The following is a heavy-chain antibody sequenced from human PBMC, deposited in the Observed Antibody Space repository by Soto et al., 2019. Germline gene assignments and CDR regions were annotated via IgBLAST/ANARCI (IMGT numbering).Heavy chain of an antibody. Sequence: GGSLRLSCAASGFTFSSYGMHWVRQAPGKGLEWVAVIWYDGSNKYYADSVKGRFTISRDNSKNTLYLQMNSLRAEDTAVYYCARSPGTTEYYYYGMDVWGQGTTVTVSS. V-gene: IGHV3-33*01. CDR1: GFTFSSYG. CDR2: IWYDGSNK. J-gene: IGHJ6*02. D-gene: IGHD1-7*01. CDR3: ARSPGTTEYYYYGMDV.